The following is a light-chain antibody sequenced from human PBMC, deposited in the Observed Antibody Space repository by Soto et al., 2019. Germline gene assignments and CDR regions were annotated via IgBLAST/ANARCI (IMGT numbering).Light chain of an antibody. CDR1: SSDVGGYNY. CDR2: EVS. J-gene: IGLJ3*02. V-gene: IGLV2-14*01. Sequence: QSALTQPASVSGSPGQSITISCTGTSSDVGGYNYVSWYQHHPGKAPKLMIYEVSNRPSGVSNRFSGSKSGNTASLTISGLQAEDEADYYCRSYTSSRTLVFGGGTKLTVL. CDR3: RSYTSSRTLV.